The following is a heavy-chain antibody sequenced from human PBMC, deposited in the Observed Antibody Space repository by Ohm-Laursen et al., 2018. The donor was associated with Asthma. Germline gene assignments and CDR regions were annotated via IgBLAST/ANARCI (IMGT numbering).Heavy chain of an antibody. CDR3: ARDGDGDYVIYYGMDV. CDR2: ISYDGSNK. V-gene: IGHV3-30*04. Sequence: SLRLSCTASGFTFRSYAMHWVRQAPGKGLEWVAVISYDGSNKYYADSVKGRFTISRDNSKNTLYLQMNSLRAEDTAVYYCARDGDGDYVIYYGMDVWGQGTTVTVSS. J-gene: IGHJ6*02. D-gene: IGHD4-17*01. CDR1: GFTFRSYA.